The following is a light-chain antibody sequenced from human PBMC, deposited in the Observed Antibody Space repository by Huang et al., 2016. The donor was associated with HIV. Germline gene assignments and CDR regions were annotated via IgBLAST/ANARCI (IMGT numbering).Light chain of an antibody. V-gene: IGKV3-15*01. CDR3: QQYNNWPRT. CDR2: GAS. Sequence: VMTQSPATLSVSPGETATLYCRDSQYVSNNLAWYQQKPGQAPRLLIYGASTRVADIPARFSGSGSGIAFTLTISSLQSEDFAVYYCQQYNNWPRTFGQGTKLQI. J-gene: IGKJ2*01. CDR1: QYVSNN.